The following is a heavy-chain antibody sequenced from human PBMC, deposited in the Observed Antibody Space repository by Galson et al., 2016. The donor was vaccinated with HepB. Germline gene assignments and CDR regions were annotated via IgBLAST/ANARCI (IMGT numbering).Heavy chain of an antibody. V-gene: IGHV6-1*01. Sequence: CAISGDSVSSNSAAWNWIRQSPSRGLEWLGRTYYRSKWYIDYAVSVKSRITINPDTSNNQFSLHLNSVTPEDTALYYCARDPRIPGKFMDGMDVWGQGTLVTVSS. CDR3: ARDPRIPGKFMDGMDV. CDR2: TYYRSKWYI. J-gene: IGHJ6*02. CDR1: GDSVSSNSAA. D-gene: IGHD1-20*01.